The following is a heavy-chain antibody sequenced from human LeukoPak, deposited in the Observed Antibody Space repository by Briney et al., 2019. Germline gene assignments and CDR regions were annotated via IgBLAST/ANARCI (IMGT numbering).Heavy chain of an antibody. J-gene: IGHJ4*02. V-gene: IGHV3-11*04. CDR3: ARALADNRGYYLGFDY. CDR1: GFTFSDYY. Sequence: GGSLRLSCAASGFTFSDYYMGWIRQAPGKGLEWISYVTNNNGAMFYAGSLEGRFTIFRDNAKNSLYLQMNILRPDDTAVYYCARALADNRGYYLGFDYWGRGTLVTVSS. CDR2: VTNNNGAM. D-gene: IGHD3-22*01.